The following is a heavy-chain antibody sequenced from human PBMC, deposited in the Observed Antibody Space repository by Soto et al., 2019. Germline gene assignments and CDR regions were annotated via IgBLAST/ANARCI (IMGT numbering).Heavy chain of an antibody. CDR3: AASPGDFFDF. D-gene: IGHD4-17*01. CDR2: IDPDPYT. CDR1: GYSFSRFW. Sequence: PGESLKISCHGSGYSFSRFWITWVRQIPGEGLEWMGRIDPDPYTNYNPSFRGRVTISVDKSINTAYLHWKRLRTSDTGMYYCAASPGDFFDFWGQGTLVTVSS. J-gene: IGHJ4*02. V-gene: IGHV5-10-1*01.